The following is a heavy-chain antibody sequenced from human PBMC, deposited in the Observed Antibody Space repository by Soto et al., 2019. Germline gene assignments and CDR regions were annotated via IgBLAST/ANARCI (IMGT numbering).Heavy chain of an antibody. J-gene: IGHJ4*02. V-gene: IGHV3-30*18. CDR2: ISYDGSNK. CDR1: GFTFSSYG. CDR3: AKEYGRLDY. D-gene: IGHD4-17*01. Sequence: PGGSLRLSCAASGFTFSSYGMHWVRQAPGKGLEWVAVISYDGSNKYYADSVKGRFTISRDNSKNSLYLQMNSLRAEDTAVYYCAKEYGRLDYWGQGTLVTVSS.